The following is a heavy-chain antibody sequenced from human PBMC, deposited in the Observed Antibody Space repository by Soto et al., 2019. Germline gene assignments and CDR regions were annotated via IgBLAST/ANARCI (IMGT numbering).Heavy chain of an antibody. V-gene: IGHV5-51*01. D-gene: IGHD5-12*01. Sequence: GESLKISCEGSGYNFNTYWIGWVRQMPGKGLEWMALIYPGDSDTRYSPSFEGQVTLSVDRSIGTAYLQWSSLKASDTAIYYCATSTVSYVDIVSSTTRGYFDHWGQGTLVTVSS. J-gene: IGHJ4*02. CDR3: ATSTVSYVDIVSSTTRGYFDH. CDR1: GYNFNTYW. CDR2: IYPGDSDT.